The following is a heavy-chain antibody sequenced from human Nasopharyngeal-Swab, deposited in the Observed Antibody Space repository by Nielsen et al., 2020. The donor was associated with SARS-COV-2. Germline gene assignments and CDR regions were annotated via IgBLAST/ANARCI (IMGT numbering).Heavy chain of an antibody. CDR3: ASPTQFCGGGSCLDY. D-gene: IGHD2-15*01. Sequence: ASVKVSCKASGYTFTGYYMHWVRQAPGQGLEWMGRINPNSGGTNYAQKFQGRVTMTRDTSISTAYMELSRLRSDDTAVYYCASPTQFCGGGSCLDYWGQGTLVIVSS. CDR2: INPNSGGT. V-gene: IGHV1-2*06. J-gene: IGHJ4*02. CDR1: GYTFTGYY.